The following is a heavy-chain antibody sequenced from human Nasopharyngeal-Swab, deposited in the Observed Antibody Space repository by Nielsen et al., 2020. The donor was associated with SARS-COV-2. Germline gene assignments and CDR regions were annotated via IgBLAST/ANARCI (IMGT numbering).Heavy chain of an antibody. CDR3: AKGPYEGSAYFDCMDF. J-gene: IGHJ4*02. D-gene: IGHD3-9*01. CDR2: MSGSGVGT. V-gene: IGHV3-23*01. Sequence: GGSLRLSCAASGFTFSRYDMNWVRQAPGKGLEWVSLMSGSGVGTYYADSVKGRFTISRDNSQNTLHLQIDRLRVEDTAVYYCAKGPYEGSAYFDCMDFWGQGTLVTVSS. CDR1: GFTFSRYD.